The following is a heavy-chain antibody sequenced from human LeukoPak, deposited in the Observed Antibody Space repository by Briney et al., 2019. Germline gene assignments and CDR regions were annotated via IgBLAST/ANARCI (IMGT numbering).Heavy chain of an antibody. CDR1: GFTVSSNY. V-gene: IGHV3-53*01. CDR2: IYSGGST. D-gene: IGHD3-10*01. CDR3: ARDHLPGFGELSGWFDP. J-gene: IGHJ5*02. Sequence: GGSLRLSCAASGFTVSSNYMSWVRQAPGKGLEWVSVIYSGGSTYYADSVKGRFTISRDNSKNTLSLKMNSRRAGDTAVDYYARDHLPGFGELSGWFDPWGQETLVTVSS.